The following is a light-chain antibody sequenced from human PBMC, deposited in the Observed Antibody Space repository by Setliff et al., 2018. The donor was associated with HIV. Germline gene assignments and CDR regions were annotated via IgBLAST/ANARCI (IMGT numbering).Light chain of an antibody. Sequence: ALTQPASVSGSPGQSITISCTGTSNDIGVSRFVSWYQQHPGEAPKLIIFDVTNRPSGVSDRFSGSKSGNTASLTISGLQSEDESDYYCASYATTSTPVLCGGGTKGTV. CDR1: SNDIGVSRF. J-gene: IGLJ3*02. V-gene: IGLV2-14*03. CDR3: ASYATTSTPVL. CDR2: DVT.